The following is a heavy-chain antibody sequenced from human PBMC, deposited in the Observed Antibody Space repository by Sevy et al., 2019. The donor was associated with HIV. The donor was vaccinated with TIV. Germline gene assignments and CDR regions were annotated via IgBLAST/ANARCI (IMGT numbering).Heavy chain of an antibody. CDR1: GFTFGDYA. CDR3: TRFSSSHSYGPLYYYYYMDV. D-gene: IGHD5-18*01. Sequence: GGSLRLSCTASGFTFGDYAMSWVRQAPGKGLEWVGFIRSKAYGGTTEYAASVKGRFTISRDDSKSIAYLQMNSLKTEDTAVYYCTRFSSSHSYGPLYYYYYMDVWGKGTTVTVSS. J-gene: IGHJ6*03. CDR2: IRSKAYGGTT. V-gene: IGHV3-49*04.